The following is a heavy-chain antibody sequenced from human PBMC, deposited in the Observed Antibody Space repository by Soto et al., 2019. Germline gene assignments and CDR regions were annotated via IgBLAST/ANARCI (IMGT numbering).Heavy chain of an antibody. V-gene: IGHV4-59*01. J-gene: IGHJ4*02. CDR2: IYYSGSP. D-gene: IGHD2-8*01. Sequence: PSETLSLTCTVPGGSIKSYYWNWIRQPPGKGLEWIGYIYYSGSPNYNPSLKSRVTISLDTSKNQFSLKLSSVTAADTAVCYCVCMTGGPFDYWGQGLMVTVYS. CDR3: VCMTGGPFDY. CDR1: GGSIKSYY.